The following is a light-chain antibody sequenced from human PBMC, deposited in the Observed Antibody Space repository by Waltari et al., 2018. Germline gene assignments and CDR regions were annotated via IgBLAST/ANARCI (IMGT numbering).Light chain of an antibody. V-gene: IGLV4-69*01. Sequence: QLVLTQSPSASASLGASVKLTCTLSSGHSNYDIAWHQQQPEKGPRHLMKLNSDGSHSKGDGIPDRFSGSSSGAERYHTISSLQSEDEADYYCQTWGPGIRVFGGGTKLTVL. CDR1: SGHSNYD. J-gene: IGLJ3*02. CDR2: LNSDGSH. CDR3: QTWGPGIRV.